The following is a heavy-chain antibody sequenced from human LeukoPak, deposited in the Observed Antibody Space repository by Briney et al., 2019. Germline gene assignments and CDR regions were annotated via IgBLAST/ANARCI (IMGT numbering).Heavy chain of an antibody. CDR3: ARLLGYCSGGSCYGMDF. V-gene: IGHV5-10-1*01. CDR2: IDPSDSYT. J-gene: IGHJ4*02. Sequence: GESLQISCKGSGYSFTTYWISWVRQMPGKGLEWMGRIDPSDSYTNYSPSFQGHVTISVDRSISTAYLQWSSLKASDTAIYYCARLLGYCSGGSCYGMDFWGQGTLVTVSS. D-gene: IGHD2-15*01. CDR1: GYSFTTYW.